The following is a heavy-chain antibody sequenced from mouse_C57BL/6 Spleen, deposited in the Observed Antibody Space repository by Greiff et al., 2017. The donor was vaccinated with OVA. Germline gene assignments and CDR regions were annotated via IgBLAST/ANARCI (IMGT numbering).Heavy chain of an antibody. V-gene: IGHV3-6*01. CDR3: ARASNYAWFAY. J-gene: IGHJ3*01. D-gene: IGHD2-5*01. CDR1: GYSITSGYY. CDR2: ISYDGSN. Sequence: ESGPGLVKPSQSLSLSCSVSGYSITSGYYCNLLRQFLGNKLEWMGYISYDGSNNYNPSLKNRISITRDTSKNQFFLKLNSVTAEDTATYYCARASNYAWFAYWGKGTLVTVSA.